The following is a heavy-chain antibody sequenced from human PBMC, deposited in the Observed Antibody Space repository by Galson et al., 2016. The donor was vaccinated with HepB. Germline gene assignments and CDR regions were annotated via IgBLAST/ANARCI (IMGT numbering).Heavy chain of an antibody. D-gene: IGHD1-7*01. CDR1: GGSFSSFS. J-gene: IGHJ3*02. V-gene: IGHV1-69*04. Sequence: SVKVSCKASGGSFSSFSITWVRQAPGQGLEWMGRIVPILDFTKYAQKFQGRVTITANKSTSTAYMELSSLRTEDTAVYYCSTDVGPSSNWNYYAFDIWGQGTMVTVSS. CDR3: STDVGPSSNWNYYAFDI. CDR2: IVPILDFT.